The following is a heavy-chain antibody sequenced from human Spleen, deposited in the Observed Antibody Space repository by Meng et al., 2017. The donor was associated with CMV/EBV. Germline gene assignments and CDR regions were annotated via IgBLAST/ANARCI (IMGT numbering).Heavy chain of an antibody. CDR1: RGSGSNRR. J-gene: IGHJ5*02. CDR2: ISPLFGMV. Sequence: KVYCKASRGSGSNRRCPWMRQAPGQGREWIGRISPLFGMVAYATKFQGRVTISADTSGATVFLEVTRLTSDDTAVYYCARERDWFETWGQGALVTVSS. CDR3: ARERDWFET. V-gene: IGHV1-69*04.